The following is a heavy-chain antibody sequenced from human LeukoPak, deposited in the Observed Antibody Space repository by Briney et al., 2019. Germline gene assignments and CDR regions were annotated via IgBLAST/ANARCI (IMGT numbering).Heavy chain of an antibody. V-gene: IGHV3-7*01. D-gene: IGHD1/OR15-1a*01. CDR1: GFTFGVSW. CDR3: AKDTGWNTFDY. J-gene: IGHJ4*02. Sequence: TGGSLRLSCAASGFTFGVSWMSWVRQAPGKGLEWVANIKEDGGVKNYVDSVKGRLTISRDNAKPSLFLQMNSLRVEDTAVYYCAKDTGWNTFDYWGQGTLVTVSS. CDR2: IKEDGGVK.